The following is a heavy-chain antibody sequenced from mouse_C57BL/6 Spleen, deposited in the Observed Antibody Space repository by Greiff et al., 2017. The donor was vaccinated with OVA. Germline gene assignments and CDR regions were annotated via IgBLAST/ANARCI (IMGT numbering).Heavy chain of an antibody. V-gene: IGHV1-53*01. D-gene: IGHD2-3*01. CDR1: GYSFTSYW. CDR3: AKRVGYDGYLLAY. J-gene: IGHJ3*01. CDR2: INPSNGGT. Sequence: QLQQSGTELVKPGASVKLSCKASGYSFTSYWMHWVKQRPGQGLEWIGNINPSNGGTNYNEKFKSKATLTVDKSSSTAYMQLSSLTSEDSAVYYCAKRVGYDGYLLAYWGQGTLVTVSA.